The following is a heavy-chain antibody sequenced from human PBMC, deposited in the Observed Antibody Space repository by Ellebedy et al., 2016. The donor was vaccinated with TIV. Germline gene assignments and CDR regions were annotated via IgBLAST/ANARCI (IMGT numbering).Heavy chain of an antibody. CDR3: AREMRGLLFSHDY. D-gene: IGHD3-10*01. CDR2: IYFIGNT. CDR1: GGSISSSRHS. V-gene: IGHV4-39*02. J-gene: IGHJ4*02. Sequence: SETLSLTCTVSGGSISSSRHSWGWIRQPPGKGLEWIGNIYFIGNTYYNPSLKSRVTISADTSKNHFSLTLSSVTAADTAVYYCAREMRGLLFSHDYWGQGTLVTVSS.